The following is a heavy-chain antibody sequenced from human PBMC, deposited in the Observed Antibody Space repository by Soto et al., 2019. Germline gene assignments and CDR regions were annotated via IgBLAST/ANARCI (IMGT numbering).Heavy chain of an antibody. CDR1: GFTLSRSA. CDR2: IDGGDDST. D-gene: IGHD3-10*01. CDR3: ARVQANGNGRGLYDS. J-gene: IGHJ4*02. Sequence: GGSLRLSCAASGFTLSRSAMTWVRLAPGKGLEWVSGIDGGDDSTHYADSVRGHFTISRDKSKNTLYLQMNSLRVEDTAVYFCARVQANGNGRGLYDSWGQGTLVTVSS. V-gene: IGHV3-23*01.